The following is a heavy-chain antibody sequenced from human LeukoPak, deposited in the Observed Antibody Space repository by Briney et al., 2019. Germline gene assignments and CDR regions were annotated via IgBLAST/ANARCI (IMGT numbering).Heavy chain of an antibody. J-gene: IGHJ4*02. CDR3: AKGVDNWNDLLNY. CDR2: SSADGSSI. CDR1: GFTLSSYW. V-gene: IGHV3-74*01. Sequence: GGSLRLSCVVSGFTLSSYWMHWVRQAPGKGLLWVARSSADGSSITYADSVKGRFTMSREDAKNTVYLQMDSVRDEDTGVYFCAKGVDNWNDLLNYWGQGTLVTVSS. D-gene: IGHD1-20*01.